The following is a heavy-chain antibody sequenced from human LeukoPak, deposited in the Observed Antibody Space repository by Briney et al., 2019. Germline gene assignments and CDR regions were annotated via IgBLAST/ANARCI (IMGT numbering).Heavy chain of an antibody. D-gene: IGHD1-26*01. Sequence: SETLSLTCTVSGGSISRYYWSWIRRPPGKGLEWIGYIDDSGNTNYNPSLKSRVTISVDTSKNQFSLKLSSVTAADTAVYYCARGGGVGAPTPLYYFDYWGQGTLVTVSS. CDR2: IDDSGNT. CDR3: ARGGGVGAPTPLYYFDY. J-gene: IGHJ4*02. CDR1: GGSISRYY. V-gene: IGHV4-59*12.